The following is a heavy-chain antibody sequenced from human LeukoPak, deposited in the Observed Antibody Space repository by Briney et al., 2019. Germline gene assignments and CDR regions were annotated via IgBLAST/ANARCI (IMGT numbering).Heavy chain of an antibody. V-gene: IGHV4-61*08. CDR2: IYYSGST. Sequence: SETLSLTCTVSGGSISSGDYYWSWIRQPPGKGLEWIGYIYYSGSTNYNPSLKSRVTISVDTSKNQFSLKLSSVTAADTAVYYCARDGCSGGSCYSRGFDYWGQGTLVTVSS. CDR1: GGSISSGDYY. D-gene: IGHD2-15*01. CDR3: ARDGCSGGSCYSRGFDY. J-gene: IGHJ4*02.